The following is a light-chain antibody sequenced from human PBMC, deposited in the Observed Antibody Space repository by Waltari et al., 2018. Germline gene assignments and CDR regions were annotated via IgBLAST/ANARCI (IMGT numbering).Light chain of an antibody. CDR1: RNINTW. J-gene: IGKJ1*01. Sequence: IPVTQSPSALSASVGDRVTIPCRTSRNINTWVAWFQQRPGKAPDLLVYKASILKSCVPSRFSGSGSGTEFTLTISSLQPDDAATYYCQRYNSFSSFGQATKVEVK. CDR3: QRYNSFSS. V-gene: IGKV1-5*03. CDR2: KAS.